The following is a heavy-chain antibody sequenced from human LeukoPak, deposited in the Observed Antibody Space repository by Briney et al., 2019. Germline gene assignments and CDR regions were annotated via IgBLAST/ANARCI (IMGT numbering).Heavy chain of an antibody. Sequence: GGSLRLSCAASGFTFSTYAMSWVRQAPGKGLEWVSGVCGSGDSTYYADSVKGRFTISRDNSKNTLYLQMNSLSAEDTAVYYCAKVRGTVGATLGFFDYWGQGTLVTVS. V-gene: IGHV3-23*01. CDR3: AKVRGTVGATLGFFDY. J-gene: IGHJ4*02. D-gene: IGHD1-26*01. CDR1: GFTFSTYA. CDR2: VCGSGDST.